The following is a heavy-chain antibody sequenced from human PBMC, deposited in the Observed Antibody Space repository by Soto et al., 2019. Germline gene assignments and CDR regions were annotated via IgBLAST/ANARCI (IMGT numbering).Heavy chain of an antibody. Sequence: GASVKVSCKASGGTFSSYAISWVRQAPGQGLEWMGGIIPIFGTANYAQKFQGRVTITADESTSTAYMELSSLRSEDTAVYYCARVRIAAAGSIPFDYWGQGTLVTVSS. V-gene: IGHV1-69*13. CDR2: IIPIFGTA. CDR3: ARVRIAAAGSIPFDY. J-gene: IGHJ4*02. CDR1: GGTFSSYA. D-gene: IGHD6-13*01.